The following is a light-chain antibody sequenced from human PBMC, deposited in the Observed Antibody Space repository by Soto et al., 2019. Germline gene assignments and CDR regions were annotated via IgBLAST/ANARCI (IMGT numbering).Light chain of an antibody. CDR2: GNT. CDR3: LSFDSSLSVV. CDR1: SSNIGAGYD. J-gene: IGLJ2*01. Sequence: QSVRTQPPSVSGAPGQRVTISCTGSSSNIGAGYDVHWYQQLPGRATKLLIYGNTNRPSGVPDRFSGSKSGTSASLAITGLQAEDEADYYCLSFDSSLSVVFGGGTKLTVL. V-gene: IGLV1-40*01.